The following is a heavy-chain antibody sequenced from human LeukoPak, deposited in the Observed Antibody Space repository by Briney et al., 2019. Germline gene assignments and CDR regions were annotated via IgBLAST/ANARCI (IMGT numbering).Heavy chain of an antibody. CDR1: GGSFSGYY. D-gene: IGHD6-13*01. J-gene: IGHJ4*02. Sequence: SETLSLTCAVYGGSFSGYYWIWIRQPPGKGLEWIGEINHSGSTNYNPSLKSRVTISVDTSKNQFSLKLSSVTAADTAVYYCARYSSSEYFDYWGQGTLVTVSS. CDR3: ARYSSSEYFDY. V-gene: IGHV4-34*01. CDR2: INHSGST.